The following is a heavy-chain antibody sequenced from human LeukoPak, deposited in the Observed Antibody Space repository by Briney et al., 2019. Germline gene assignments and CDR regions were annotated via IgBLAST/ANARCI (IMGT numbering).Heavy chain of an antibody. CDR3: ARGYGSSWYNWFDP. D-gene: IGHD6-13*01. CDR1: GFTFSSDW. V-gene: IGHV3-7*01. J-gene: IGHJ5*02. CDR2: IKQEGSEK. Sequence: GGSLRLSCAASGFTFSSDWMSSVRPAPGKGLEWVANIKQEGSEKYYEDSVKGRFTISRDNAKNSLYLQMNSLRAEDTAVYYCARGYGSSWYNWFDPWGQGTLVTVSS.